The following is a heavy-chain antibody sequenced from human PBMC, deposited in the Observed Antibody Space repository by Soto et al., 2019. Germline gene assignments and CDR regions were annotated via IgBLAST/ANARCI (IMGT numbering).Heavy chain of an antibody. CDR1: GGTFGSYA. V-gene: IGHV1-69*01. D-gene: IGHD2-2*01. CDR3: ATALGCRSTSCTLDY. J-gene: IGHJ4*02. CDR2: IIPVSGAA. Sequence: VQLVQSGAEVKKPGSSVKVSCKASGGTFGSYAFSWVRQAPGQGLEWMGGIIPVSGAAQYAQRFQGRVTITADEPTSTAYMELSSLSSQDTAVYYCATALGCRSTSCTLDYWGQGTRVIVSS.